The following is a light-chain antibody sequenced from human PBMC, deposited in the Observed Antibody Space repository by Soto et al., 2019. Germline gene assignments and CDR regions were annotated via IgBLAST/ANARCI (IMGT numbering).Light chain of an antibody. V-gene: IGLV2-11*01. Sequence: QSALTQPRSVSGSPGQSVTISCTGTSSDVGLYDYLSWYQQHPGKAPKLIISDVTQRPSGVPDRFSGSKSGNTASLTISGLQAEDESDYYCCSYAGTYTYVFGSGTKVTVL. CDR1: SSDVGLYDY. CDR3: CSYAGTYTYV. J-gene: IGLJ1*01. CDR2: DVT.